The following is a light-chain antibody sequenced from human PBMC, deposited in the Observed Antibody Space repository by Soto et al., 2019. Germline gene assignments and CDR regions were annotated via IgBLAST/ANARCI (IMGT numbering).Light chain of an antibody. V-gene: IGKV3-15*01. CDR2: GAS. CDR3: QQYKNGWT. CDR1: QSVSSN. Sequence: EILMTQSPATLSVSPGXRATLSCRASQSVSSNLAWYQQKPGQAPWLLIYGASTRATGIPARFSGSGSGTEFTLTISSPQSEDFAVYYCQQYKNGWTFGQGTKVDIK. J-gene: IGKJ1*01.